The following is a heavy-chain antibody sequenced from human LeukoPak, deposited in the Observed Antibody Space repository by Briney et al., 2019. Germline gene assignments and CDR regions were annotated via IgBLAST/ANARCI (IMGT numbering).Heavy chain of an antibody. CDR1: GGSISSYY. CDR3: ARERRKWTGYYFDY. D-gene: IGHD3/OR15-3a*01. V-gene: IGHV4-39*07. J-gene: IGHJ4*02. Sequence: SETLSLTCTVSGGSISSYYWSWIRQPPGKGLEWIGSIYYSGSTYYNPSLKSRVTISVDTSKNQFSLKLSSVTAADTAVYYCARERRKWTGYYFDYWGQGTLVTVSS. CDR2: IYYSGST.